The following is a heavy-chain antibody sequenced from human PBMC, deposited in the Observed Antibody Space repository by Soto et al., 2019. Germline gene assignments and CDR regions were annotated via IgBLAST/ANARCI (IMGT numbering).Heavy chain of an antibody. CDR2: ISHSGST. D-gene: IGHD5-18*01. CDR1: GGSISSASYY. Sequence: QVQLQESGPGLVKPSQTLSLSCTVSGGSISSASYYWSWIRQHPGKGLEWIGYISHSGSTYYTPSLKSRVIISADTSTNQFSLNLTSVTAADTAVYYCAREYTYGSNFFDCWGQGALVTVSS. CDR3: AREYTYGSNFFDC. J-gene: IGHJ4*02. V-gene: IGHV4-31*03.